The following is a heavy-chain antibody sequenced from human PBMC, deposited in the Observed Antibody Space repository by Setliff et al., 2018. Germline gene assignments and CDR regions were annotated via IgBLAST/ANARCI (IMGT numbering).Heavy chain of an antibody. D-gene: IGHD3-3*01. CDR3: ARDRFYNSWSGTSITAPHDAFDI. Sequence: EASVKVFCKASGYTLSKYYMHWVRQAPGQGLEWMGIINPSGGLTKYAQKFQGRVTMTSDTPTNTVYLEVSSLRSEDTAVYFCARDRFYNSWSGTSITAPHDAFDIWGQGTMVTVSS. CDR2: INPSGGLT. J-gene: IGHJ3*02. CDR1: GYTLSKYY. V-gene: IGHV1-46*03.